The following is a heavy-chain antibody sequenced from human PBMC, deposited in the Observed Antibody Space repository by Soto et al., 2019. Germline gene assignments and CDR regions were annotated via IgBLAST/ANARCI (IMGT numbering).Heavy chain of an antibody. CDR3: ARPRYRVCINAACLPLEI. Sequence: QVQLVQSGAEVKKPGASVKISCKTSGYTFTSYYMHWVRQAPGQGLEWMGIINPSGGSTNYAQKLPGRVAMTRDTSASIVYMELNSLTSEDTAVYFCARPRYRVCINAACLPLEIWCQGNVLSVSS. CDR2: INPSGGST. CDR1: GYTFTSYY. V-gene: IGHV1-46*01. J-gene: IGHJ4*02. D-gene: IGHD2-8*01.